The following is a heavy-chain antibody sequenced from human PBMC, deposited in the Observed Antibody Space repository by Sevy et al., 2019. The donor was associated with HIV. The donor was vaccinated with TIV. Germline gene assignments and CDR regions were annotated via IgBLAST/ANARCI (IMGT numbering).Heavy chain of an antibody. Sequence: GGSLRLSCAASGFTFSSYSMNWVRQAPGKGLGWVSSISSSSSYIYYADSVKGRFTISRDNAKNSLYLQMNSLRAEDTAVYYCASMGIQLSYYYYGMDVWGQGTTVTVSS. CDR1: GFTFSSYS. J-gene: IGHJ6*02. CDR3: ASMGIQLSYYYYGMDV. V-gene: IGHV3-21*01. CDR2: ISSSSSYI. D-gene: IGHD5-18*01.